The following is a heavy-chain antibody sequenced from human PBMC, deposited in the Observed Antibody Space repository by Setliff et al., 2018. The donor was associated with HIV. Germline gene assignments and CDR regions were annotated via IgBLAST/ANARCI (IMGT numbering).Heavy chain of an antibody. J-gene: IGHJ6*03. CDR1: GFTLSTYS. Sequence: GGSLRLSCVASGFTLSTYSMNWVRQAPGKGLEWVSSITTDSSYIFDADSVKGRFTISRDNAQNSLYLQMNNLRVEDTAVYYCARDGTRLLAAMDVWGKGTTVTGLL. CDR3: ARDGTRLLAAMDV. CDR2: ITTDSSYI. V-gene: IGHV3-21*01.